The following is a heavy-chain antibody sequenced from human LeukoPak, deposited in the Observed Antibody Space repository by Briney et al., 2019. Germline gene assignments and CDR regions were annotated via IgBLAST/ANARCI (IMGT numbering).Heavy chain of an antibody. J-gene: IGHJ4*02. CDR2: INPSGGST. D-gene: IGHD3-9*01. V-gene: IGHV1-46*01. CDR1: GYTXTSYY. CDR3: ARGGGKGYFDWFCEY. Sequence: ASVKVSCKASGYTXTSYYMHWVRQAPGQGLEWMGIINPSGGSTSYAQKFQGRVTMTRDTSTSTVYMELSSLRSEDTAVYYCARGGGKGYFDWFCEYWGQGTLVTVSS.